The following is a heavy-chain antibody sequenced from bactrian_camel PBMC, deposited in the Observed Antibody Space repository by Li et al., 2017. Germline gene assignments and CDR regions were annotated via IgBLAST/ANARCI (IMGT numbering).Heavy chain of an antibody. D-gene: IGHD6*01. CDR2: IYTAGGNA. V-gene: IGHV3S54*01. CDR3: AAAGTWCGGSWYQKYAY. CDR1: GSDFNANYVV. Sequence: VQLVESGGGSVQAGGSLTLSCAASGSDFNANYVVMAWFRQGPGKDREGVAAIYTAGGNAYSADSVNGRFTISQDNAKTILYLQMNSLKVEDTGTYICAAAGTWCGGSWYQKYAYWDQGTQVTVS. J-gene: IGHJ4*01.